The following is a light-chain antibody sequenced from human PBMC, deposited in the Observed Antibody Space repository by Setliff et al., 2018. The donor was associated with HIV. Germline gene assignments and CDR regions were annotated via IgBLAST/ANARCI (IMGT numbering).Light chain of an antibody. CDR3: MQGTHWPPT. CDR1: HSLVSSHGNTF. J-gene: IGKJ1*01. CDR2: NLS. Sequence: DVVMAQSPLSLPVSLGQSASISCRSSHSLVSSHGNTFLHWFQQRPGQSPRRLIYNLSNRDSGVPDRFSGSGSGTDFTLRISRVEAEDVGVYFCMQGTHWPPTFGQGTKVDIK. V-gene: IGKV2-30*01.